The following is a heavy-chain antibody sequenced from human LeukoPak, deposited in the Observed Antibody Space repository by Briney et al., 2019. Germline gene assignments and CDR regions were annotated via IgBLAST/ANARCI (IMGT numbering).Heavy chain of an antibody. J-gene: IGHJ4*02. V-gene: IGHV3-15*01. CDR1: GFTFTNAW. D-gene: IGHD3-10*01. CDR2: IKSKTDGETT. CDR3: TTDLGTYYHGSQRLIPIDY. Sequence: GGSLRLSCVDSGFTFTNAWMSWVRQALGKGLEWIGRIKSKTDGETTNYAEPVRGRFTISRDDSKSAVYLQMNSLKIEDTAVYYCTTDLGTYYHGSQRLIPIDYWGQGTLVTVSS.